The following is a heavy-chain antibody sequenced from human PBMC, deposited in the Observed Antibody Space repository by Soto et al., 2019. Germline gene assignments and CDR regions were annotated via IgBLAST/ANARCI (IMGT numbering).Heavy chain of an antibody. V-gene: IGHV3-30-3*01. CDR2: ISTDGSNK. CDR3: ARGGYSSIWYEDY. CDR1: GITFSSYA. Sequence: QVQLVEFGGGVVQPGTSLRLSCAASGITFSSYAMHWVRQAPGKGLEWVAVISTDGSNKYYADSVKGRFTISRDNSKNTLYLEINSLRAEDTAVYYCARGGYSSIWYEDYWGQGTLVTVSS. D-gene: IGHD6-13*01. J-gene: IGHJ4*02.